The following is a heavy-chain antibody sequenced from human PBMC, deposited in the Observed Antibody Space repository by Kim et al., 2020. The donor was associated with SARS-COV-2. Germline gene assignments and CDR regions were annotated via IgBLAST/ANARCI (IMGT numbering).Heavy chain of an antibody. V-gene: IGHV1-2*02. CDR1: GYTFTGYY. Sequence: ASVKVSCKASGYTFTGYYMHWVRQAPGQGLEWMGWINPNSGGTNYAQKFQGRVTMTRDTSISTAYMELSRLRSDDTAVYYCARDIIVVVPAAIDGMDVWGQGTTVTVSS. D-gene: IGHD2-2*01. CDR2: INPNSGGT. CDR3: ARDIIVVVPAAIDGMDV. J-gene: IGHJ6*02.